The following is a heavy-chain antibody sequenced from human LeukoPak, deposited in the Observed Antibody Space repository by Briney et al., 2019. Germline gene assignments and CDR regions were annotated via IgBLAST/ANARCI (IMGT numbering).Heavy chain of an antibody. CDR3: AFSGSYFGWFDP. D-gene: IGHD3-10*01. Sequence: ASVKVSCTASGYTFTSYAMHWVRQAPGQRLEWMGWINAGNGNTKYSQKFQGRVTITRDTSASTAYMELSSLRSEDTAVYYCAFSGSYFGWFDPWGQGTLVTVSS. CDR2: INAGNGNT. J-gene: IGHJ5*02. V-gene: IGHV1-3*01. CDR1: GYTFTSYA.